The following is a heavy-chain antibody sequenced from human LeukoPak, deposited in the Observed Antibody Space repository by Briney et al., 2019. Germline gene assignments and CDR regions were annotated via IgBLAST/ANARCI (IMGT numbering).Heavy chain of an antibody. CDR3: ARDRPVADFWSGYYALGYYYGMDV. D-gene: IGHD3-3*01. V-gene: IGHV6-1*01. CDR1: GDSVSSNSAA. CDR2: TYYRSKWYY. Sequence: SQTLSLTCAISGDSVSSNSAAWNWIRQSPSRGLEWLGRTYYRSKWYYDYAVAVKSRISINPDTSKNQFSLQLSSVTPEDTAVYYCARDRPVADFWSGYYALGYYYGMDVWGQGTTVTVSS. J-gene: IGHJ6*02.